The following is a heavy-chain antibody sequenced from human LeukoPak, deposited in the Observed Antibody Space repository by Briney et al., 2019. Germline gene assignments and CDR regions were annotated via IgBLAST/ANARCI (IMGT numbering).Heavy chain of an antibody. CDR3: ARGPPVHYFDY. Sequence: SETLSLTCAVYGGSFSGYYWSWIRQPPGKGLEWIGEINHSGSTNYNPSLKSRVTISVDTSKNQFSLKLSSVTAADTAVYHCARGPPVHYFDYWGQGTLVTVSS. CDR2: INHSGST. CDR1: GGSFSGYY. J-gene: IGHJ4*02. V-gene: IGHV4-34*01. D-gene: IGHD2-2*01.